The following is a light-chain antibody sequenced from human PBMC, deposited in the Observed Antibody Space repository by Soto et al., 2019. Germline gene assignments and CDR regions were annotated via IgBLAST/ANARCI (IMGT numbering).Light chain of an antibody. V-gene: IGKV1-5*01. CDR1: QGIGDR. Sequence: DIQMTQSPSSVSASVGDRVTITCRASQGIGDRLAWYQQRPGKVPKLLIYDASSLESGVPSRFSGSGSGTEFTLTISSLQPDDFATYYCQHYDSYPWTFGQGTKV. J-gene: IGKJ1*01. CDR2: DAS. CDR3: QHYDSYPWT.